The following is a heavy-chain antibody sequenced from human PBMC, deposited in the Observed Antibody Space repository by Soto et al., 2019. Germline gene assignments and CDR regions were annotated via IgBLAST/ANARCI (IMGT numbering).Heavy chain of an antibody. CDR2: INSFSGDT. CDR3: ARDLHSGGKYWYFDL. CDR1: GYTFTHYG. Sequence: QVQLVQSGAEVKKPGASVKVSCKASGYTFTHYGITWVRQAPGQGLEWMGWINSFSGDTNYPQKLQGRLTMTTDTSTNTVYMVLRNLRSDDTAVYYCARDLHSGGKYWYFDLWGRGTLVTVSS. J-gene: IGHJ2*01. D-gene: IGHD2-15*01. V-gene: IGHV1-18*01.